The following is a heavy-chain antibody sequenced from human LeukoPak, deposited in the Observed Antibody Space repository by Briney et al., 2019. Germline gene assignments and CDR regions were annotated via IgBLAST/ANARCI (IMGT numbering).Heavy chain of an antibody. CDR1: GFNFNSY. CDR3: ARGDGRGRSDGAT. V-gene: IGHV3-7*01. D-gene: IGHD6-19*01. J-gene: IGHJ1*01. CDR2: INLDETDI. Sequence: GESLRLSCAASGFNFNSYMGWVRQAPEDGLEWVAIINLDETDIYYVVSVKGRFTISRDNAKSSLFLEMNSLRVEDTGVYYCARGDGRGRSDGATWGPGTLVTASS.